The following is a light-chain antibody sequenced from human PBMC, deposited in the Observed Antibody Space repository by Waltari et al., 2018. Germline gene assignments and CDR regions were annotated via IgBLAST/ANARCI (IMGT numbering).Light chain of an antibody. CDR3: QQRSNWPPYT. Sequence: EIVLTQSPATLSLSPGERATLPCRASQGVSSYLAWYQQKPGQAPRLLIYDASNRATGIPARCSGSGSGTDFTLTISSLEPEDFAVYYCQQRSNWPPYTFGQGTKLEIK. CDR1: QGVSSY. J-gene: IGKJ2*01. V-gene: IGKV3-11*01. CDR2: DAS.